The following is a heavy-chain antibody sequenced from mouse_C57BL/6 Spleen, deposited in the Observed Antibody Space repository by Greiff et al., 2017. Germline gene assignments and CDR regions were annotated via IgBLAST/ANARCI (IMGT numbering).Heavy chain of an antibody. J-gene: IGHJ2*01. CDR1: GYSFTGYY. CDR2: INPSTGGT. D-gene: IGHD2-4*01. V-gene: IGHV1-42*01. Sequence: EVQLQQSGPELVKPGASVKISCKASGYSFTGYYMNWVKQSPEKSLEWIGEINPSTGGTTYNQKFKAKATLTVDKSSSTAYMQLKSLTSEDSAVYYCAPDYGAYWGQGTTLTVSS. CDR3: APDYGAY.